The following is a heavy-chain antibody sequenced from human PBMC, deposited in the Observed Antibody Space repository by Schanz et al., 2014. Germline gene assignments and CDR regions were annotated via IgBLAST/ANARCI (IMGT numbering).Heavy chain of an antibody. J-gene: IGHJ4*02. Sequence: QVQLVESGGGLVKPGGSLRLSCAASGFTFNDYYMNWIRQAPGKGLEWVSYISGSDNYINYADSVKGRFTISRDNAKNSMFLLMSSMRAEDSAVYSCARGARQYSGSYSPSDYWGQGTLVTVSS. V-gene: IGHV3-11*06. CDR3: ARGARQYSGSYSPSDY. D-gene: IGHD1-26*01. CDR2: ISGSDNYI. CDR1: GFTFNDYY.